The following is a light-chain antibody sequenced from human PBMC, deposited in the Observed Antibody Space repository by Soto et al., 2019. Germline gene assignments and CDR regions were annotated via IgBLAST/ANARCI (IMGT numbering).Light chain of an antibody. V-gene: IGKV1-9*01. CDR3: QQLNTDPIT. CDR1: HGISSY. J-gene: IGKJ5*01. Sequence: IQLTQSPSSLSASVGDRVTITCRASHGISSYLAWYQQKPGKALKLLIYAASTLHSGVPSRFSGSGSGTDFTLTISSLQPEDFATYYCQQLNTDPITFGQGTRRESK. CDR2: AAS.